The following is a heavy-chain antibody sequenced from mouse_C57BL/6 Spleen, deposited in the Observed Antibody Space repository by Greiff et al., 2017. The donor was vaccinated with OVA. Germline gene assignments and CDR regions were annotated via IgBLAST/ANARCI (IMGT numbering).Heavy chain of an antibody. D-gene: IGHD2-3*01. CDR1: GFTFSSYA. CDR2: ISDGGSYT. Sequence: DVQLVESGGGLVKPGGSLKLSCAASGFTFSSYAMSWVRQTPEKRLEWVATISDGGSYTYYPDNVKGRFTISRDNAKNNLYLQMSHLKSEDTAMYYCAREGLLRGYFDYWGQGTTLTVSS. CDR3: AREGLLRGYFDY. V-gene: IGHV5-4*01. J-gene: IGHJ2*01.